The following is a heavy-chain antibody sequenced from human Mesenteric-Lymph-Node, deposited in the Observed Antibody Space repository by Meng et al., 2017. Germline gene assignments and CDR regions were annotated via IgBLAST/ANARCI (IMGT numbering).Heavy chain of an antibody. D-gene: IGHD3-22*01. Sequence: QGPLKESGPGLVSPSETRSLPCAVSGGSISRSDWWSWVRQPPGKGLEWIGETSHSGRTNYSPSLKSRVTISLDKSKNQLSLKLNSVTAADTAVYYCASSDYYRSDYWGQGTLVTVSS. V-gene: IGHV4-4*02. CDR3: ASSDYYRSDY. CDR2: TSHSGRT. J-gene: IGHJ4*02. CDR1: GGSISRSDW.